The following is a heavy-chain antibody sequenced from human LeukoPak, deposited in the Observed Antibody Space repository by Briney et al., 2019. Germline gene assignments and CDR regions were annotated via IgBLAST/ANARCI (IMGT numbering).Heavy chain of an antibody. CDR1: GFTSSSYG. D-gene: IGHD4-17*01. V-gene: IGHV3-30*02. CDR2: IRYDGGNK. Sequence: GGSLRLSCAASGFTSSSYGMHWVRQAPGKGLAWVAFIRYDGGNKYYADSVKGRFTISRDNSKNTLYLQMNSLRAEDTTVYYCAKVLYGDYYMDVWGKGTTVTVSS. J-gene: IGHJ6*03. CDR3: AKVLYGDYYMDV.